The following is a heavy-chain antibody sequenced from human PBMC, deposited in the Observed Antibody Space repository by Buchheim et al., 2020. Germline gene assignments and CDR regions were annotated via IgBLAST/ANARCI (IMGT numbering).Heavy chain of an antibody. J-gene: IGHJ4*02. CDR2: IYYSGST. CDR3: ARGHDGLGY. V-gene: IGHV4-59*01. CDR1: GASISSYY. D-gene: IGHD3-16*01. Sequence: QVQLQESGPGLVKPSETLSLTCTVSGASISSYYWSWVRQPPGKGLEWIGYIYYSGSTNYNPSLMSRVTISVDTSKNPFSLKLSSVTAADTAVYYCARGHDGLGYWGQGT.